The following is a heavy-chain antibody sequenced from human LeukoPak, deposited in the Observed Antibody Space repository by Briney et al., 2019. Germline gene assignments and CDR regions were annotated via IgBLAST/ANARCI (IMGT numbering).Heavy chain of an antibody. Sequence: ASVKVSCKASGYTFISYAMHWVRQAPGQRLEWMGWINAGNGNTKYSQKFQGRVTITRDTSASTAYMELSSLRSEDTAVYYCARELNYYGSGSYYGEGAFDIWGQGTMVTVSS. CDR3: ARELNYYGSGSYYGEGAFDI. J-gene: IGHJ3*02. CDR1: GYTFISYA. CDR2: INAGNGNT. D-gene: IGHD3-10*01. V-gene: IGHV1-3*01.